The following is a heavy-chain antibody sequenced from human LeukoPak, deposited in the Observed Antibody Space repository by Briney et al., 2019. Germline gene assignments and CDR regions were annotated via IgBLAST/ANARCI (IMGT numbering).Heavy chain of an antibody. D-gene: IGHD5-18*01. J-gene: IGHJ4*02. CDR3: ARISYGYSNAY. V-gene: IGHV4-61*01. CDR2: FYYSGGT. Sequence: PSDPLSLPCTVSGRPVSSGRDLWRWVRQPPGKGLEWIGYFYYSGGTNYNPSLKSRVTISVDTSKNQFSLKLSSVTAADTAVYYCARISYGYSNAYWGQGTLVTVSS. CDR1: GRPVSSGRDL.